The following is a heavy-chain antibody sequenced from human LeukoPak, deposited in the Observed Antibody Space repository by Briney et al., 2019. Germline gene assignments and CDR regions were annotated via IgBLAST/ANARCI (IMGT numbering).Heavy chain of an antibody. CDR1: GFTFSSYS. Sequence: PGGSLRLSCAASGFTFSSYSMNWVRQAPGKGLEWVSYISSSSSTIYYADSVKGRFTISRDNAKSSLYLQMNSLRAEDTAVYYCARAYYGSGSYLDYWGQGTLVTVSS. J-gene: IGHJ4*02. D-gene: IGHD3-10*01. CDR3: ARAYYGSGSYLDY. CDR2: ISSSSSTI. V-gene: IGHV3-48*04.